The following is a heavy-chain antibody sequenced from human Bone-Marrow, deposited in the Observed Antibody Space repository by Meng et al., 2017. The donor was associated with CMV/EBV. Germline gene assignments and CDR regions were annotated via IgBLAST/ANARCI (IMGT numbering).Heavy chain of an antibody. Sequence: GGSLRLSCAASGFTFDDYAMHWVRQAPGKGLEWVSLISWDGGSTYYADSVKGRFTISRDNSKNSLYLQMNSLRAEDTALYYCAKDDSSGYYPHYWGQGTLVTVSS. D-gene: IGHD3-22*01. CDR2: ISWDGGST. CDR3: AKDDSSGYYPHY. J-gene: IGHJ4*02. CDR1: GFTFDDYA. V-gene: IGHV3-43D*03.